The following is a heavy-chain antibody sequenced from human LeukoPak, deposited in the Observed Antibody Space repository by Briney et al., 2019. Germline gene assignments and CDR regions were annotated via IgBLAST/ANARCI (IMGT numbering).Heavy chain of an antibody. CDR3: VKDPFYGGNPLYYFHY. J-gene: IGHJ4*02. D-gene: IGHD4-23*01. V-gene: IGHV3-64D*06. CDR1: GFTFSFYA. CDR2: ITGDGGRT. Sequence: GGSLRLSCSASGFTFSFYAMHWVRQAPGKRPECFSAITGDGGRTYYADAVKGRFTISRDNSKNTLYLQMNGLRADDTAIYYCVKDPFYGGNPLYYFHYWGQGTLVTVSS.